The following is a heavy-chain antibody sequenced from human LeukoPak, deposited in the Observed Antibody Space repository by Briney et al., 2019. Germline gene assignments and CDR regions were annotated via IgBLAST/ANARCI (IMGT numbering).Heavy chain of an antibody. CDR1: GYSFTSYG. V-gene: IGHV1-18*01. CDR3: AREGIVGASGDF. J-gene: IGHJ4*02. CDR2: ISVYNGNT. D-gene: IGHD1-26*01. Sequence: ASVKVSCKAPGYSFTSYGISWVRQAPGQGLEWMGWISVYNGNTNYAQNLQGRVTMTTDTTTSTAYMELRSLRSDDTAVYYCAREGIVGASGDFWGQGTLVTVSS.